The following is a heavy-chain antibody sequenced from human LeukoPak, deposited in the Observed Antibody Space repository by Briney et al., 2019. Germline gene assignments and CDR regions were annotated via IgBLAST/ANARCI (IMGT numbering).Heavy chain of an antibody. D-gene: IGHD1/OR15-1a*01. J-gene: IGHJ3*02. CDR2: IFYSGST. CDR1: YGSSSSSRYF. CDR3: ARPEHDALDI. Sequence: PSETLSLTCTVSYGSSSSSRYFGGWIRQPPGKGLEWIGSIFYSGSTYYNPSLNSRVTISIDTSKNQFSLRLSSVTAADTAVYYCARPEHDALDIWGQGTMVTVSS. V-gene: IGHV4-39*01.